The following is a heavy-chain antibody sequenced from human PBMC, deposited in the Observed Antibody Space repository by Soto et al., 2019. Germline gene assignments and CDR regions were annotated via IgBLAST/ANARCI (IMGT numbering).Heavy chain of an antibody. CDR2: IYYSGST. CDR1: GGSIRSYY. V-gene: IGHV4-59*01. J-gene: IGHJ4*02. Sequence: PLETLSLTCTVDGGSIRSYYWSWIRQPPGKGLEWIGNIYYSGSTNYNPSRKSRVTMSVDMSKNQVSLKLSSVTAADTAVYYCTRVGGYYGDYPNFDYWGQGALVTVSS. CDR3: TRVGGYYGDYPNFDY. D-gene: IGHD4-17*01.